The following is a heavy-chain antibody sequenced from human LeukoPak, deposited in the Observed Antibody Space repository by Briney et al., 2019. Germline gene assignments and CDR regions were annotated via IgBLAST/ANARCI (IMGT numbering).Heavy chain of an antibody. V-gene: IGHV3-30*18. Sequence: PGRSLRLSCAASGFTFSSYGMHWVRQAPGKGLEWVAVISYDGSIKYYTDSVKGRFTISRDNSKNTLYLQMNSLRAEDTAVYYCAKDTLYDILTGYFDYWGQGTLVTVSS. CDR3: AKDTLYDILTGYFDY. J-gene: IGHJ4*02. CDR1: GFTFSSYG. CDR2: ISYDGSIK. D-gene: IGHD3-9*01.